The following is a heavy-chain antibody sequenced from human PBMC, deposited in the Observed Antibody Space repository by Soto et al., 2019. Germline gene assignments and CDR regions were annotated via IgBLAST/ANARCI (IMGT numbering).Heavy chain of an antibody. V-gene: IGHV3-48*01. CDR1: GFTFRSYS. D-gene: IGHD3-9*01. CDR2: ISSGGDTK. Sequence: PGGSLRLSCAVSGFTFRSYSMHWVRQSPGKGLEWISYISSGGDTKYYADSVTGRFTISRDNAKNSLFLQMSSLRAEDTAVYYCARQGIRYFDNWGQGTLVTVSS. J-gene: IGHJ4*02. CDR3: ARQGIRYFDN.